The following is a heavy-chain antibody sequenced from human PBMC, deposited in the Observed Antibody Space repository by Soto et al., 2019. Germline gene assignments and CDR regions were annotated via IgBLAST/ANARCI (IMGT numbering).Heavy chain of an antibody. CDR2: ISYDGTYK. CDR3: ARGRSSGWSIEY. CDR1: GFTFSSYA. V-gene: IGHV3-30-3*01. J-gene: IGHJ4*02. D-gene: IGHD6-19*01. Sequence: QVQLVESGGGVVQPGRSLRLSCAASGFTFSSYAVYWVRQAPGKGLEWVAVISYDGTYKYYADSVKGRFTISRDNSKNTLYLQVDSLRAEDTAVYYCARGRSSGWSIEYWGQGTLVTVSS.